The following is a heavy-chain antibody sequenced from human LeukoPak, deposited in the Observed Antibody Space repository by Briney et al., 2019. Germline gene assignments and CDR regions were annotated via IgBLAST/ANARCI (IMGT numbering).Heavy chain of an antibody. CDR3: AKQMAVDYFDY. V-gene: IGHV3-23*01. CDR2: TSASGSST. Sequence: PGGSLRLSCAASGFTFSSYAMSWVRQAPGKGLEWVSATSASGSSTYYADSVKGRFTISRDNSKNTLYLQMNSLRAEDTAVYYCAKQMAVDYFDYWGQGTLVTVSS. J-gene: IGHJ4*02. D-gene: IGHD5-24*01. CDR1: GFTFSSYA.